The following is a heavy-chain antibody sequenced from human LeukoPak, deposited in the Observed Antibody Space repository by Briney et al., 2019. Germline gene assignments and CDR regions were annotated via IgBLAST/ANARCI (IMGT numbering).Heavy chain of an antibody. CDR1: GGSISSGGYY. CDR3: ARRDIVATITDY. V-gene: IGHV4-31*03. D-gene: IGHD5-12*01. CDR2: IYYSGST. Sequence: SETLSLTCTVSGGSISSGGYYWSWIRQHPGKGLEWIGYIYYSGSTYYNPSLKSRVTISVDTSKSQFSLKLSSVTAADTAVYYCARRDIVATITDYWGQGTLVTVSS. J-gene: IGHJ4*02.